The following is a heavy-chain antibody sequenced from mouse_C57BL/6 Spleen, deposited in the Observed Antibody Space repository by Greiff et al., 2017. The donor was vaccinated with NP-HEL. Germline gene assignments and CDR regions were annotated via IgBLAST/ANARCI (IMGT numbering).Heavy chain of an antibody. V-gene: IGHV2-6-1*01. Sequence: QVQLQQSGPGLVAPSQSLSITCTASGFTLTNYGVHWVRQPPGKGLEWLVVIWSDGSTTYNSALKSGMSISKDNSTSQVFLKMNSLHTDDTAMDYCARHLLGRTLYYAMDDWGQGTSVTVSS. J-gene: IGHJ4*01. CDR2: IWSDGST. CDR1: GFTLTNYG. CDR3: ARHLLGRTLYYAMDD. D-gene: IGHD4-1*01.